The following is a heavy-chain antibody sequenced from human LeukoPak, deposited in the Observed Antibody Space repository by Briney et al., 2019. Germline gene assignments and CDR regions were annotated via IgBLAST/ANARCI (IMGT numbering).Heavy chain of an antibody. D-gene: IGHD6-13*01. Sequence: PSETLSLTCTVSGGSISSSSYYWGWIRQPPGKGLECIGSIYYSGSTYYNPSLKSRVTISVDTSKNQFSLKLSSVTAADTAVYYCARVARSSSWYSQFDYWGQGTLVTVSS. V-gene: IGHV4-39*07. J-gene: IGHJ4*02. CDR2: IYYSGST. CDR1: GGSISSSSYY. CDR3: ARVARSSSWYSQFDY.